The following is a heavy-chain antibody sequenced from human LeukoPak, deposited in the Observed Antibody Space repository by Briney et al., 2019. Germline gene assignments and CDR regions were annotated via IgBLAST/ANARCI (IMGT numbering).Heavy chain of an antibody. J-gene: IGHJ6*03. CDR3: ARDSLVTTKDYYYYYYMDV. D-gene: IGHD4-11*01. CDR1: GFTFSSYS. Sequence: GGSLRLSCAASGFTFSSYSMNWVRQAPGKGLEWVSSISSSSSYIYYADSVKGRFTISRDNAKNSLYLQMNSLRAEDTAVYYCARDSLVTTKDYYYYYYMDVWGKGTTVTVPS. V-gene: IGHV3-21*01. CDR2: ISSSSSYI.